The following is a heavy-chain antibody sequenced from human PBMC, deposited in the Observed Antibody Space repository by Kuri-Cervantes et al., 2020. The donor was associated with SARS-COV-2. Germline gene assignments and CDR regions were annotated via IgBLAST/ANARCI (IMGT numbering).Heavy chain of an antibody. V-gene: IGHV3-11*06. CDR1: GFTFSDHY. CDR2: ISSSSSYT. Sequence: GESLKISCAASGFTFSDHYMSWIRQAPGKGLEWVSYISSSSSYTNYADSVKGRFTISRDNAKNSLYLQMNSLRAEDTAVYYCARVDGDYYDAFDIWGQGTMVTVSS. J-gene: IGHJ3*02. CDR3: ARVDGDYYDAFDI. D-gene: IGHD4-17*01.